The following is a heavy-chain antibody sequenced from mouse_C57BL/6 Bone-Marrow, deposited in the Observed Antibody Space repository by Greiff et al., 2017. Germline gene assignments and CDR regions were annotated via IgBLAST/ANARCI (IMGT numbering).Heavy chain of an antibody. CDR3: ARGVVALYYYAMDY. CDR2: INPNNGGI. Sequence: EVQLQQSGPELVKPGASVKISCKASGYTFTDYYMNWVKQSHGKSLEWIGDINPNNGGISYNQKFKGKATLTVDKSSSTAYMELRSLTSEDSAVYYYARGVVALYYYAMDYWGQGTSVTVSS. D-gene: IGHD1-1*01. CDR1: GYTFTDYY. J-gene: IGHJ4*01. V-gene: IGHV1-26*01.